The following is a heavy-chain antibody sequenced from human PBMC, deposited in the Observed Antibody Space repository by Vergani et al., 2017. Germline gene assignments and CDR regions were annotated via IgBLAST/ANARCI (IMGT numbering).Heavy chain of an antibody. CDR1: GGSISSSSYY. CDR2: IYHSGST. CDR3: ARQRAITMVRGVINRGAFDI. V-gene: IGHV4-39*01. J-gene: IGHJ3*02. Sequence: QLQLQESGPGLVKPSETLSLTCTVSGGSISSSSYYWGWIRQPPGKGLEWIGSIYHSGSTYYNPSLKSRVTISVDTSKNQFSLKLSSVTAADTAVYYCARQRAITMVRGVINRGAFDIWGQGTMVTVSS. D-gene: IGHD3-10*01.